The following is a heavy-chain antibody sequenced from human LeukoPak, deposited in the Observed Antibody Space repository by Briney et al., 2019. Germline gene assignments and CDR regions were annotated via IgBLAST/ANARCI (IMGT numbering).Heavy chain of an antibody. V-gene: IGHV3-30*03. Sequence: GGSLRLSCAASGFTFSSYGMHWVRQAPGKGLEWVAVISYDGSNKCYADSVKGRFTISRGNSKNTLYLQMNSLRAEDTAVYYCARRVGAGFDYWGQGTLVTVSS. CDR2: ISYDGSNK. CDR3: ARRVGAGFDY. J-gene: IGHJ4*02. D-gene: IGHD1-26*01. CDR1: GFTFSSYG.